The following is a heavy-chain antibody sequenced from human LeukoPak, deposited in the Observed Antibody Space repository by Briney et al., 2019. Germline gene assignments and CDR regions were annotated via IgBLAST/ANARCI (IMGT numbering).Heavy chain of an antibody. CDR1: GFTFSSYG. V-gene: IGHV3-23*01. J-gene: IGHJ6*03. Sequence: PGGSLRLSCAASGFTFSSYGMSWVRQAPGKGLEWVSVISGSGGSTYYADSVKGRFTISRDNPKNTLYLQMNSLRAEDTAVYYCAKDGYYYGSGSYYEDYYMDVWGKGTTVTVSS. D-gene: IGHD3-10*01. CDR2: ISGSGGST. CDR3: AKDGYYYGSGSYYEDYYMDV.